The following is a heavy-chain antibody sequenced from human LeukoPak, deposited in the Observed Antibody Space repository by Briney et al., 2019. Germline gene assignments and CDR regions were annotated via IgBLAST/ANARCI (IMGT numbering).Heavy chain of an antibody. CDR1: GFTFSSYA. CDR3: AKVENYYGSGGNDY. Sequence: GGSLRLSCAASGFTFSSYAMSWVRQAPGKGLEWVSTISGNGGRTYYADSVKGRFTISRDNSKNTLYLQMNSLRAEDTAVYYCAKVENYYGSGGNDYWGQGTLVTVSS. V-gene: IGHV3-23*01. D-gene: IGHD3-10*01. J-gene: IGHJ4*02. CDR2: ISGNGGRT.